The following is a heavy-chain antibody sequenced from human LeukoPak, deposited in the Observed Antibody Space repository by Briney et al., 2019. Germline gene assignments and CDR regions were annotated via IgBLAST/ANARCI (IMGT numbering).Heavy chain of an antibody. CDR2: IYRSGST. D-gene: IGHD6-19*01. J-gene: IGHJ4*02. Sequence: PSETLSLTCTVSGHSISSGYYWGWIRQPPGKGLEWIGSIYRSGSTYYNPSLKSRVTISVDTSKNQFSLKLSSVTAADTAVYYCARDLGYSSGWSFYFDYWGQGTLVTVSS. CDR1: GHSISSGYY. CDR3: ARDLGYSSGWSFYFDY. V-gene: IGHV4-38-2*02.